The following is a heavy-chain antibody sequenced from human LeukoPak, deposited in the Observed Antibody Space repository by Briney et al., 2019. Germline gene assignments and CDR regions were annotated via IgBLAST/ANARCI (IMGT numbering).Heavy chain of an antibody. J-gene: IGHJ4*02. Sequence: TGGSLRLSCVASGFTVSSNYMSWVRQAPGKGLEWVSVIYSGGSTEYADSVKGRFTVSRDNSKNTLYLQMNSLRAEDTAVYYCATDPAVRGGDSWGQGTLVTVSS. CDR2: IYSGGST. D-gene: IGHD3-10*01. CDR1: GFTVSSNY. CDR3: ATDPAVRGGDS. V-gene: IGHV3-66*01.